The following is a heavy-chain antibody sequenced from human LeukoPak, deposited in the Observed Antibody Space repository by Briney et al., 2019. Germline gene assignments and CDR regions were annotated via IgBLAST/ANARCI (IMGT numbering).Heavy chain of an antibody. V-gene: IGHV3-48*03. J-gene: IGHJ4*02. CDR2: ISSSGSTI. Sequence: PGGSLRLSCAASGFTFSSYEMNWVRQAPGKGLEWVSYISSSGSTIYYADSVKGRFTISRDNSKNTLYLQMNSLRAEDTAVYYCASGPRVAAPYYFDYWGQGTLVTVSS. CDR3: ASGPRVAAPYYFDY. CDR1: GFTFSSYE. D-gene: IGHD6-19*01.